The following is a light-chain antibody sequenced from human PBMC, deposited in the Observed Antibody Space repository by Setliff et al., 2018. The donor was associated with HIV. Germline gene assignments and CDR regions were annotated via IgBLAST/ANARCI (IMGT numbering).Light chain of an antibody. Sequence: QSVLTQPASVSGSPGQSITISCTGTSSDVGGYILVSWYQQHPGKAPKLMIYDVSKRPSGVPDRFSGSKSGNPASLTISGLQAEDEADYYCCSYAGSYTFVFGTGTKVTVL. CDR3: CSYAGSYTFV. V-gene: IGLV2-11*01. CDR2: DVS. CDR1: SSDVGGYIL. J-gene: IGLJ1*01.